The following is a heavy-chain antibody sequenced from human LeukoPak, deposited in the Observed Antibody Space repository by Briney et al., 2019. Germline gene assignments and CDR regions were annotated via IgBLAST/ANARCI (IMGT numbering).Heavy chain of an antibody. CDR2: IYYSGST. CDR3: ARVDTAAFDY. CDR1: GGSISSYY. D-gene: IGHD5-18*01. Sequence: PSETLSLTCTVSGGSISSYYWSWIRQPPGKGLEWIGYIYYSGSTNYNPSLKSRVTISVDTSKNQFSLKLSSVTAADTAVYYCARVDTAAFDYWGQGTLVTVSS. V-gene: IGHV4-59*01. J-gene: IGHJ4*02.